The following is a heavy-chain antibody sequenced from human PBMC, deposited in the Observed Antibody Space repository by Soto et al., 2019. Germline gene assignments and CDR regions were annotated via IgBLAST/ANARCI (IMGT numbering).Heavy chain of an antibody. CDR2: ISGSGGST. CDR1: GFTFSSYA. J-gene: IGHJ4*02. Sequence: EVQLLESGGGLVQPGGSLRLSCAASGFTFSSYAMSWVRQAPGKGLEWVSAISGSGGSTYYADSVKGRFPISRDNTNSTLYLQISSLSAEDTAVYYWANIVSHTNFWSGSLINSWGQGTLVTVSS. CDR3: ANIVSHTNFWSGSLINS. D-gene: IGHD3-3*01. V-gene: IGHV3-23*01.